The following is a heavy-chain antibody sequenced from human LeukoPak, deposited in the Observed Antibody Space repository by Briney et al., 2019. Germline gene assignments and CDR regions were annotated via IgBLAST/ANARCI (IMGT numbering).Heavy chain of an antibody. CDR3: ARDTKDYYDSSGYFAFDY. Sequence: PGGSLRLSCAASGFTFSSYGMHWVRQAPGKGLEWVAFIRYDGSNKYYADSVKGRFTISRDNSKNTLYLQMSSLRAEDTAVYYCARDTKDYYDSSGYFAFDYWGQGTLVTVSS. D-gene: IGHD3-22*01. V-gene: IGHV3-30*02. CDR1: GFTFSSYG. CDR2: IRYDGSNK. J-gene: IGHJ4*02.